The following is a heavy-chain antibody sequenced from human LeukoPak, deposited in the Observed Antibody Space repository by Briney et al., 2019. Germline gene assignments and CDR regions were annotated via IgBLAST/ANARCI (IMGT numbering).Heavy chain of an antibody. CDR2: INTDGSST. CDR1: GFTFSSYW. Sequence: GGSLRLSCAASGFTFSSYWMHWVRQAPGKGLVWVSRINTDGSSTGYADSVKGRFTISRDNAKNTLYLQMNSLRAEDTAVYYCARVKHPDWFDPWGQGTLVTVSS. CDR3: ARVKHPDWFDP. J-gene: IGHJ5*02. V-gene: IGHV3-74*01.